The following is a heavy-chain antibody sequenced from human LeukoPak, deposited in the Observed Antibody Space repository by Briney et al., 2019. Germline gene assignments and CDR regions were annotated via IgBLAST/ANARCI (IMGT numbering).Heavy chain of an antibody. J-gene: IGHJ6*03. D-gene: IGHD6-13*01. Sequence: QPGGSLRLSCAASGFTFSSYWMSWVRQAPGKGLEWVANIKQDGSEKYYVDSVKGRFTISRDNAKNSLYLQMNSLRAEDTAVYYCARDDSSSWSYYYYYYMDVWGKGTTVTVSS. CDR1: GFTFSSYW. CDR3: ARDDSSSWSYYYYYYMDV. CDR2: IKQDGSEK. V-gene: IGHV3-7*01.